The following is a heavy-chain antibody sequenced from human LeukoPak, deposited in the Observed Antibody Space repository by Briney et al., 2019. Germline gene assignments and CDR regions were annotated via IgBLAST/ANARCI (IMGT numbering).Heavy chain of an antibody. CDR3: ARAGRGFTYGYSDS. J-gene: IGHJ4*02. CDR1: GFSFSDYY. Sequence: PGGSLRLSCEASGFSFSDYYMTWIRQAPGKGLEGVSHISPSGSTIRNADSVKGRFTISRDNTRNSLYLQMSSLRADDTAVYYCARAGRGFTYGYSDSWGQGTLVTVSS. CDR2: ISPSGSTI. V-gene: IGHV3-11*01. D-gene: IGHD2-8*01.